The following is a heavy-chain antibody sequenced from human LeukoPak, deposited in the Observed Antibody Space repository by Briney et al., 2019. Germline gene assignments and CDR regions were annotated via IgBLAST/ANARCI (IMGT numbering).Heavy chain of an antibody. D-gene: IGHD6-13*01. CDR2: IYYSGST. J-gene: IGHJ4*02. CDR1: GGSISSSSYY. Sequence: SETLSLTCTVSGGSISSSSYYWGWIRQPPGKGLAWIGSIYYSGSTYYNPSLKSRVTISVDTSKNQFSLKLSSVTAADTAVYYCARLEANSSSLGYYFDYWGPGTLVTVSS. CDR3: ARLEANSSSLGYYFDY. V-gene: IGHV4-39*01.